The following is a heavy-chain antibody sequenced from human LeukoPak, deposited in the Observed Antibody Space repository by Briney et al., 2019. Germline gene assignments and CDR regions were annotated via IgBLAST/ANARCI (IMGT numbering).Heavy chain of an antibody. V-gene: IGHV1-24*01. D-gene: IGHD3-22*01. J-gene: IGHJ4*02. CDR2: FDPEDGET. Sequence: ASVKVSCKVSGYTLTELSMHWVRQAPGKGLEWMGGFDPEDGETIYAQKFQGRVTMTEDTSTDTACMELSSLRSEDTAVYYCATCVYDSSGYFSFDYWGQGTLVTVSS. CDR3: ATCVYDSSGYFSFDY. CDR1: GYTLTELS.